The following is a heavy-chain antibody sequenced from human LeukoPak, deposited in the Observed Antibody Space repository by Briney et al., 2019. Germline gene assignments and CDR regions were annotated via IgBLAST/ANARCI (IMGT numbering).Heavy chain of an antibody. CDR2: IYSSGTI. CDR1: GGSISSYY. D-gene: IGHD3-10*01. J-gene: IGHJ5*02. Sequence: SETLSLTCTVSGGSISSYYWSWIRQPAGKGLEWIGRIYSSGTITYNPSLQSRVTMSVDTSKTEFSLTMSSVTAADTAVYYCTRDSGTTGEVKFDPWGQGTLVAVSS. CDR3: TRDSGTTGEVKFDP. V-gene: IGHV4-4*07.